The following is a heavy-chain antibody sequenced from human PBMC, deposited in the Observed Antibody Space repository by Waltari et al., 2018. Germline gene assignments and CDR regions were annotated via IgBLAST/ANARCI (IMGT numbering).Heavy chain of an antibody. CDR2: IIPIVGTA. D-gene: IGHD3-10*01. Sequence: QVQLVQSGAEVKKPGSSVKVSCKASGGTFSSYAISWVRQAPGQGLEWMGRIIPIVGTANYAQKFQGRVTITADKSTSTAYMELSSLRSEDTAVYYCARDKWDYYGSGNDYWGQGTLVTVSS. J-gene: IGHJ4*02. CDR3: ARDKWDYYGSGNDY. V-gene: IGHV1-69*08. CDR1: GGTFSSYA.